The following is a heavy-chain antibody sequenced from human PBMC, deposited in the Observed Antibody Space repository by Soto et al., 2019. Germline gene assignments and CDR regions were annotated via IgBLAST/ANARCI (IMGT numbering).Heavy chain of an antibody. Sequence: SETLSLTCTVSGGSIRFQSYYWTWIRQTPGRGLEWVGSSYYSGTSYFNPALKGRVTISVDTSTNQFSLRLTSVTAADTAVYYCTRSYNWNDYYFDHWGQGTLVTVSS. CDR2: SYYSGTS. J-gene: IGHJ4*02. D-gene: IGHD1-20*01. CDR3: TRSYNWNDYYFDH. V-gene: IGHV4-39*01. CDR1: GGSIRFQSYY.